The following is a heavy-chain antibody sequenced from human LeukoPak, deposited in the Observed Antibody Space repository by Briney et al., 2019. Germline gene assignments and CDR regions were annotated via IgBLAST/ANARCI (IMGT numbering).Heavy chain of an antibody. D-gene: IGHD5/OR15-5a*01. CDR3: AKGLVSRYYYYMDV. Sequence: GRSLRLSCAASGFTFSSYGMHWVRQAPGKGLEWVAVISYDGSNKYYADSVKGRFTISRDNSKNTLYLQMNSLRAEDTAVYYCAKGLVSRYYYYMDVWGKGTTVTVSS. CDR2: ISYDGSNK. V-gene: IGHV3-30*18. CDR1: GFTFSSYG. J-gene: IGHJ6*03.